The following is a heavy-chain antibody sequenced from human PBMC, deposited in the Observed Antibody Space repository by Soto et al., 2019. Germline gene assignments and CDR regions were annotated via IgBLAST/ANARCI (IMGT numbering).Heavy chain of an antibody. V-gene: IGHV3-30*18. CDR3: AQDADYYDSSDYYDDAEYFLQ. CDR1: GFTFSRYG. D-gene: IGHD3-22*01. J-gene: IGHJ1*01. CDR2: ISYEGSNK. Sequence: QVQLMESGGGVVQPGRSLRLSCAASGFTFSRYGMHWVRQAPGKGLEWVALISYEGSNKYYADSVKGRFTISRDNSKNTLYLQMNSLKPEDTAVYYCAQDADYYDSSDYYDDAEYFLQWDQGTLVTVSS.